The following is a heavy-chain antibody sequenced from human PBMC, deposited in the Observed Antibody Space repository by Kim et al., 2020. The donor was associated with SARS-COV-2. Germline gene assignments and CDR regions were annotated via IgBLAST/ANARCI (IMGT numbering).Heavy chain of an antibody. CDR2: IIPIFGTA. CDR1: GGTFSSYA. D-gene: IGHD3-16*02. V-gene: IGHV1-69*06. J-gene: IGHJ6*02. Sequence: SVKVSCKASGGTFSSYAISWVRQAPGQGLEWMGGIIPIFGTANYAQKFQGRVTITADKSTSTAYMELSSLRSEDTAVYYCARGRLMITFGGVIVHEYYYYYGMDVWGPGTTVTVSS. CDR3: ARGRLMITFGGVIVHEYYYYYGMDV.